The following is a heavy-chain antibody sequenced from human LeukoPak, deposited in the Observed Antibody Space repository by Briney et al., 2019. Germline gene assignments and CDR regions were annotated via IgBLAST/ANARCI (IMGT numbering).Heavy chain of an antibody. D-gene: IGHD5-18*01. CDR3: ARLHSRYSFGLFDF. Sequence: GESLQISSQVSDYSFTTYWITWVRQMPGKGLEWMGRIDPSDSYINYSPSFQGHVTISADKSISTAYLQWSSLKASDTAMYYCARLHSRYSFGLFDFWGQGTLVTVSS. CDR2: IDPSDSYI. CDR1: DYSFTTYW. V-gene: IGHV5-10-1*01. J-gene: IGHJ4*02.